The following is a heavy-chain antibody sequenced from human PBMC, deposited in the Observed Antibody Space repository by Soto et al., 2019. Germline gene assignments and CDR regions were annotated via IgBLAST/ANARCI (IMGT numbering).Heavy chain of an antibody. Sequence: QVRLVQSEAEVKEPGASVRLSCRASGYSFAGHYLHWVRQAPGQQPEWMASIYPDNGSPRIAYHFQDRVTVSRDKSLDTAYLELRRLRSDDTATYYCVRDGALRSLSNFDVWGQGTVVTVAS. CDR3: VRDGALRSLSNFDV. J-gene: IGHJ3*01. CDR2: IYPDNGSP. D-gene: IGHD4-4*01. V-gene: IGHV1-2*07. CDR1: GYSFAGHY.